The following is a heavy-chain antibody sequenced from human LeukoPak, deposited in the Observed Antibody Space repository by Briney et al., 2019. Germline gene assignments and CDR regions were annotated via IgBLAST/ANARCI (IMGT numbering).Heavy chain of an antibody. CDR1: GGSISSRSYY. V-gene: IGHV4-39*07. D-gene: IGHD2-21*01. Sequence: PSETLSLTCTVSGGSISSRSYYWGWIRQPPGKGLEWIGYIYHSGSTYYNPSLKSRVTISVDRSKNQFSLKLSSVTAADTAVYYCARGDAIGEYFQHWGQGTLVTVSS. CDR2: IYHSGST. CDR3: ARGDAIGEYFQH. J-gene: IGHJ1*01.